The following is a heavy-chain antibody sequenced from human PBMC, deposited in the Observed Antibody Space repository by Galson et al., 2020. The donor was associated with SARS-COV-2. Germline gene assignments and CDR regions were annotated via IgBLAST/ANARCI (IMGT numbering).Heavy chain of an antibody. CDR1: GGSISSGGYY. CDR2: IYYSGST. V-gene: IGHV4-31*03. J-gene: IGHJ4*02. CDR3: ARDRKNKTGIDY. Sequence: SEILSLTCTVSGGSISSGGYYWSWIRQHPGKGLEWIGYIYYSGSTYYNPSLKSRVTISVDTSKNQFSLKLSSVTAADTAVYYCARDRKNKTGIDYWGQGTLVTVSS.